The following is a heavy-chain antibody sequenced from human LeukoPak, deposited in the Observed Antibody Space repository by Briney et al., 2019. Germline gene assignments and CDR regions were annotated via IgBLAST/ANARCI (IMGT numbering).Heavy chain of an antibody. V-gene: IGHV3-30*18. CDR2: ILYDGSNK. CDR1: GFTFSSYG. Sequence: GGSLRLSCAASGFTFSSYGMHWVRQAPGKGLEWVAVILYDGSNKYYADSVKGRFTISRDNSKNTLYLQMNSLRAEDTAVYYCAKDFSSTSYDYSMDVWGQGTTVTVSS. CDR3: AKDFSSTSYDYSMDV. J-gene: IGHJ6*02. D-gene: IGHD2-2*01.